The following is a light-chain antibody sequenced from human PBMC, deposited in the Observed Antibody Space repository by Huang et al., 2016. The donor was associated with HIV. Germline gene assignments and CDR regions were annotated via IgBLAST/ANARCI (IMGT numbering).Light chain of an antibody. V-gene: IGKV1-39*01. CDR2: ASS. CDR3: QQSYSSLT. Sequence: DIQMTQSPSSLSASVGDRVTITCRASQSISSYLNWYQQKPGKVPKLLIYASSSMQSGGPSRFSGSGSGTDFTLTISSLQPEDFATYYCQQSYSSLTFGGGTKVEIK. CDR1: QSISSY. J-gene: IGKJ4*01.